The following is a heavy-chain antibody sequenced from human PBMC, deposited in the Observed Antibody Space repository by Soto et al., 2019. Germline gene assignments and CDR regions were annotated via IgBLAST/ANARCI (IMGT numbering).Heavy chain of an antibody. J-gene: IGHJ6*03. D-gene: IGHD3-10*01. CDR3: ARHFGKGNVRSGSYLGYMDV. Sequence: SETLSLTCTVSGGSISSYYWSWIRQPPGKGLEWIGYIYYSGSTNYNPSLKSRVTISVDTSKNQFSLKLSSVTAADTAVYYCARHFGKGNVRSGSYLGYMDVWGKGTTVTVSS. V-gene: IGHV4-59*08. CDR1: GGSISSYY. CDR2: IYYSGST.